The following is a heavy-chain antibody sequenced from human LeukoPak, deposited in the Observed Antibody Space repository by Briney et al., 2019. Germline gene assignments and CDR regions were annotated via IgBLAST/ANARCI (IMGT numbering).Heavy chain of an antibody. CDR3: ARARIMITFGGVIVIGRFDY. D-gene: IGHD3-16*02. CDR1: GGSFSGYY. Sequence: SETLSLTCAVYGGSFSGYYWSWIRQPPGKGLEWIGEINHSGSTIYNPSLKSRVTISVDTSKTQFSLKLTSVTAADTAVYYCARARIMITFGGVIVIGRFDYWGQGTLVTVSS. CDR2: INHSGST. J-gene: IGHJ4*02. V-gene: IGHV4-34*01.